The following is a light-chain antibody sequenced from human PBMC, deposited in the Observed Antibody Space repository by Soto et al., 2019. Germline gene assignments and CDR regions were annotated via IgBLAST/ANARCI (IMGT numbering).Light chain of an antibody. J-gene: IGKJ4*01. Sequence: DVQMTQSPSSLSASVGDSVTITCRASQSVFNHLSWFQQRPGNGPKLLIYDASSLHAGVTSRFSGSGYGTDFTLTISTVQPEDSAIYYCHQSSSTPLTFGGGTRMEL. CDR2: DAS. V-gene: IGKV1-39*01. CDR3: HQSSSTPLT. CDR1: QSVFNH.